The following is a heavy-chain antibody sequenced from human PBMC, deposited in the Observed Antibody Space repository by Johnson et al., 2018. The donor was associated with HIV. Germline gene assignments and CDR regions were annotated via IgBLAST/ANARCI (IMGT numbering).Heavy chain of an antibody. V-gene: IGHV3-66*01. J-gene: IGHJ3*02. CDR3: AKDLGIVGAVHRTFDI. CDR2: IYSGGNT. CDR1: GFTVSTNY. Sequence: VQLVESGGGLVQPGGSLRLSCAASGFTVSTNYMSWVRQAPGKGLEWVSVIYSGGNTYYADSVKGRFTISRDNSKNTLYLQMNSLRAEDTAVYYCAKDLGIVGAVHRTFDIWGQGTMVTVSS. D-gene: IGHD1-26*01.